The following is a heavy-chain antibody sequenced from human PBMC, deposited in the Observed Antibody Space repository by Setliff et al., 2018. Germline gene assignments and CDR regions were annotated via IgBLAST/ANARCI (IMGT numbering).Heavy chain of an antibody. CDR3: ANEGRYCSGGSCYDGLDY. D-gene: IGHD2-15*01. V-gene: IGHV3-48*01. CDR1: GFTFSGYS. CDR2: ISGSSHII. J-gene: IGHJ4*02. Sequence: GGSLRLSCAASGFTFSGYSMNWVRQAPGKGLEWVSYISGSSHIISYADSVKGRFTISRDNAKKSLYLQMNSLRAGDTALYYCANEGRYCSGGSCYDGLDYWGQGALVTVSS.